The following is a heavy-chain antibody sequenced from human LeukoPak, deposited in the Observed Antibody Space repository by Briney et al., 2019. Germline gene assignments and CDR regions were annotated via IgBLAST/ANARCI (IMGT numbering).Heavy chain of an antibody. V-gene: IGHV3-49*04. J-gene: IGHJ5*02. Sequence: GGSLILSCTASGFTFGDYAMSWVRQAPGKGLEWVGFIRSKAYGGTTEYAASVKGRFTISRDDSKSIAYLQMNSLKTEDTAVYYCTRDTMVRGVILNWFDPWGQGTLVTASS. CDR3: TRDTMVRGVILNWFDP. D-gene: IGHD3-10*01. CDR1: GFTFGDYA. CDR2: IRSKAYGGTT.